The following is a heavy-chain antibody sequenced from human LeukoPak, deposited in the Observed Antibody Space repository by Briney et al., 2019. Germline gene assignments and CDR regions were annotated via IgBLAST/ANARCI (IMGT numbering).Heavy chain of an antibody. CDR1: GFIVNNNY. Sequence: PGGSLRLSCAASGFIVNNNYMTWVRQAPGKGLEWVSVIYSGGTTYYADSVQGRFTISRDNSNNIVYFQMDNLRVEDTAVYYCARGRPGGNYDYMDVWGKGTTVTVSS. D-gene: IGHD3-10*01. CDR3: ARGRPGGNYDYMDV. J-gene: IGHJ6*03. V-gene: IGHV3-53*01. CDR2: IYSGGTT.